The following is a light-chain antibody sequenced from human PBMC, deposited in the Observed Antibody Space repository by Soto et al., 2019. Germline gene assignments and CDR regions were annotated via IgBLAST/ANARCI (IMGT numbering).Light chain of an antibody. J-gene: IGKJ1*01. V-gene: IGKV1-5*03. CDR1: QSISSW. Sequence: DIQMTQSPSTLSASVGDRVTITCRASQSISSWLAWYQQKPGKAPKLLTYKASSLESGVPSRFSGSGSGTEFTLTISSLQPDDFATYYCQQYNRTFGQGTKVEIK. CDR3: QQYNRT. CDR2: KAS.